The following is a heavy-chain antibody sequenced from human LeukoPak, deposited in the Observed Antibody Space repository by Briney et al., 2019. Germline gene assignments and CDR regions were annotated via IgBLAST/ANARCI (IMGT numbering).Heavy chain of an antibody. J-gene: IGHJ6*02. D-gene: IGHD3-3*01. Sequence: PSETLSLTCGVSGGSISNTNWWSWVRQPPGQGLEWIGEISLTGLTHYNPSLESRVTVSLDKSKNQLSLNLTSVTAADAAVYYCARKNFWSTYSPGVYYYGLDVWGQGATVTVSS. CDR2: ISLTGLT. V-gene: IGHV4-4*02. CDR3: ARKNFWSTYSPGVYYYGLDV. CDR1: GGSISNTNW.